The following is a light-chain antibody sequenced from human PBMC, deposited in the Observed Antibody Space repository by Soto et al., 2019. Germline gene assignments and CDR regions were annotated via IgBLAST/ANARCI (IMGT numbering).Light chain of an antibody. CDR3: QSSDDTGDYYL. J-gene: IGLJ1*01. Sequence: SYELTQPPSVSVSPGQTARITCSGDELSKQYSFWYQQKPGQAPVLVIYKDTERASGIPERFSGSSSGTTVTLTISGVRAEDEATYYCQSSDDTGDYYLFGTGDKVTDL. CDR1: ELSKQY. CDR2: KDT. V-gene: IGLV3-25*02.